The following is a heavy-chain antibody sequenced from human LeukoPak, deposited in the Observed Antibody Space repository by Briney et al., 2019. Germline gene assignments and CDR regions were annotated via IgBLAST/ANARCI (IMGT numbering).Heavy chain of an antibody. Sequence: PSETLSLTCTVSGGSISTSNYYYSWIRQPAGKGLEWLGRIYTSGTTNYNPSLKSRVTISVDTSKNRFSLKLRSVTAADTAVYYCARGPRFGELLWHWFDPWGQGTLVTVSS. D-gene: IGHD3-10*01. CDR1: GGSISTSNYY. V-gene: IGHV4-61*02. J-gene: IGHJ5*02. CDR2: IYTSGTT. CDR3: ARGPRFGELLWHWFDP.